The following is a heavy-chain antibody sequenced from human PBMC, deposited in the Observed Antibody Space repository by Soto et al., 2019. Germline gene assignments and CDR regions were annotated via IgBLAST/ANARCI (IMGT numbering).Heavy chain of an antibody. CDR3: ARDVHIVSYIDY. Sequence: ASVKVSCKASGYTFTNYAMHWVRQAPGQRLEWMGWINAGNGNTKYSQKFQGRVTITRDTSASTAYMELSSLRSEDTAVYYCARDVHIVSYIDYWGQGTLVTVSS. V-gene: IGHV1-3*01. J-gene: IGHJ4*02. CDR2: INAGNGNT. D-gene: IGHD5-12*01. CDR1: GYTFTNYA.